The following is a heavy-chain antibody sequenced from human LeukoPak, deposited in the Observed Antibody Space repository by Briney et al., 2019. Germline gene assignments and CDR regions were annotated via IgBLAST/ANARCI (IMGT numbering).Heavy chain of an antibody. J-gene: IGHJ6*04. CDR3: ARDRFYIPDV. V-gene: IGHV3-74*03. CDR1: GFTLSNYA. D-gene: IGHD3-10*01. Sequence: GGSLRLSCVAPGFTLSNYAMSWVRQAPGKGLVWVSLINSDASSTTYADSVKGRFTISRDNAKNTVYLQMNSLRPEDTAVYYCARDRFYIPDVWGKGTTVTVSS. CDR2: INSDASST.